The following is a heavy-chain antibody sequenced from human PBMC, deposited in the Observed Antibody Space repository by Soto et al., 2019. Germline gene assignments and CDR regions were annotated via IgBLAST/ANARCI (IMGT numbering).Heavy chain of an antibody. D-gene: IGHD2-15*01. CDR3: ARDHRGGTDAFDI. J-gene: IGHJ3*02. Sequence: QVQLVQSGAEVKKPGASVKVSCKASGYTFTSFGISWVRQAPGQGLEWMGWISAYNGNTNYAENLQGRVTMTTDTSTSTGYMELGSLRSDDTAVDYCARDHRGGTDAFDIWGQGTMVTVSS. CDR2: ISAYNGNT. CDR1: GYTFTSFG. V-gene: IGHV1-18*01.